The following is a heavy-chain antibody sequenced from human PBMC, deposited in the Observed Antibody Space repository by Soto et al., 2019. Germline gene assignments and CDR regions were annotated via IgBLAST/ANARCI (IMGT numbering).Heavy chain of an antibody. J-gene: IGHJ4*02. CDR3: ARASPCGGDCYAFDY. D-gene: IGHD2-21*02. V-gene: IGHV1-69*13. CDR1: GGTFSSYA. CDR2: IIPIFGTA. Sequence: AVKVACKASGGTFSSYAISWVRQAPGQGLEWMGGIIPIFGTANYAQKFQGRVTITADESTSTAYMELSSLRSEDTAVYYCARASPCGGDCYAFDYWGQGTMVTVYS.